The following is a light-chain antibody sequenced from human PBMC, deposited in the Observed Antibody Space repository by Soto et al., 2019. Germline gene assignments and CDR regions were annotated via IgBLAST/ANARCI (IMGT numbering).Light chain of an antibody. Sequence: DIQMTQSPSSLSASAGDKVTITCRASQGIRNNLAWYQQKPGKVPTLLIYAASTLQSGVPSRFSSSGSGTDFTLTISSLQPEDVATYYCQKYYSVPFTFGPGTKVEIK. CDR2: AAS. V-gene: IGKV1-27*01. CDR1: QGIRNN. J-gene: IGKJ3*01. CDR3: QKYYSVPFT.